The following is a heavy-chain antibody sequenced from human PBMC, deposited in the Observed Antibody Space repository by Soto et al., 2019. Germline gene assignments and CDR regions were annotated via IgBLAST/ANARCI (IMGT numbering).Heavy chain of an antibody. V-gene: IGHV3-73*02. J-gene: IGHJ4*02. CDR1: GFIFTDSA. CDR2: IRNKVNSYAT. CDR3: TRRRDWTAMDPLDY. D-gene: IGHD5-18*01. Sequence: EVQLVESGGGLVQPGGSLRLSCAASGFIFTDSAIHWVRQASGKGLEWVGRIRNKVNSYATINAASVKGRFTISRDDSMNTVYLQMNSLKTEDTAMYYCTRRRDWTAMDPLDYWGQGTLVTVSS.